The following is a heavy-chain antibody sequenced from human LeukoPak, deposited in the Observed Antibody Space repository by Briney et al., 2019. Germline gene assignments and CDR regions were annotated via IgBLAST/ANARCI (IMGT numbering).Heavy chain of an antibody. CDR2: ISGSGVST. J-gene: IGHJ4*02. CDR1: GFRFSSYA. V-gene: IGHV3-23*01. D-gene: IGHD6-19*01. CDR3: ARGTLGWYSDY. Sequence: GGSLRLACAASGFRFSSYAMSWVRQAPGKGLEWVSAISGSGVSTYYADSVKGRFTVSRDNSKNTLYLQMNSLRAEDTAVYYCARGTLGWYSDYWGQGTLVTVSS.